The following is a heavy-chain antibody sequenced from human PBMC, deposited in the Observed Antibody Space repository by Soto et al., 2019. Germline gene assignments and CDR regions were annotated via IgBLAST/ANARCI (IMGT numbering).Heavy chain of an antibody. V-gene: IGHV4-39*01. CDR3: ARLRWGNYYYGMDV. J-gene: IGHJ6*02. CDR1: GGSIGSSSDY. D-gene: IGHD3-16*01. CDR2: IYYSGST. Sequence: SATLSLTGGVSGGSIGSSSDYLVWIRQPPGKGLEWIGSIYYSGSTYYNPSLKSRVTISVDTSKNQFSLKLSSVTAADTAVYYCARLRWGNYYYGMDVWGQGTTVTSP.